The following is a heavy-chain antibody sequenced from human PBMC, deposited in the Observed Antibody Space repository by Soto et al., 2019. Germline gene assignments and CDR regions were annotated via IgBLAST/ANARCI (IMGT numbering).Heavy chain of an antibody. D-gene: IGHD2-15*01. V-gene: IGHV3-23*01. J-gene: IGHJ4*02. Sequence: TVGSLRLSCAASGFTFSRYAMSWVRQAPGKGLEWVAAISGSGVNTYYADSVKGRFTISRDQSKNTPYLQMNSLRAEDTAIYSCAKDKGAGGGSCFDSWGQGTLVTVSS. CDR3: AKDKGAGGGSCFDS. CDR1: GFTFSRYA. CDR2: ISGSGVNT.